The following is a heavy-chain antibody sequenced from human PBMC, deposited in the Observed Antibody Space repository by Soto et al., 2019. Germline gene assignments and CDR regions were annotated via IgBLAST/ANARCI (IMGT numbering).Heavy chain of an antibody. J-gene: IGHJ4*02. CDR3: ARLTLSVTTMVDC. Sequence: QLQLQESGPGLVKPSETLSLTCTVSGGSISSSSYYWGWIRQPPGKGLEWIGRIYYSGSTYYNPSLKSRVTISVDTSKNQFSLRLSSVTAADTAVYYCARLTLSVTTMVDCWGQGTLVTVSS. V-gene: IGHV4-39*01. D-gene: IGHD4-17*01. CDR1: GGSISSSSYY. CDR2: IYYSGST.